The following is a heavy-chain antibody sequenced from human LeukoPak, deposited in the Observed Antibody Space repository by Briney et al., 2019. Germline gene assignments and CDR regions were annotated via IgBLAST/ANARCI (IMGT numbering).Heavy chain of an antibody. CDR2: INPSGGST. D-gene: IGHD6-13*01. V-gene: IGHV1-46*01. CDR3: ARGGRAPSAAGPFFYYYYGMDV. CDR1: GYTFTSYY. Sequence: ASVKVSCKASGYTFTSYYMHWVRQAPGQGLEWMGIINPSGGSTSYAQKFQGRVTMTRDTSTSTVYMELSGLRSEDTAVYYCARGGRAPSAAGPFFYYYYGMDVWGQGTTVTVSS. J-gene: IGHJ6*02.